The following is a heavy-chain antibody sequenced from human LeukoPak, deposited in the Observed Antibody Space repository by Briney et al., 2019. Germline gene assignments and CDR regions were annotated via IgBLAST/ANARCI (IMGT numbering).Heavy chain of an antibody. CDR2: TYYRSKWYN. CDR3: AASKLAVAGPLDY. J-gene: IGHJ4*02. D-gene: IGHD6-19*01. CDR1: GDSVSSNSAA. Sequence: SQTLSLTCAISGDSVSSNSAAWNLIRQSPSRGLEWLGRTYYRSKWYNDYAVSVKSRITINPDTSKNQFSLQLNSVTPEDTAVYYCAASKLAVAGPLDYWGQGTLVTVSS. V-gene: IGHV6-1*01.